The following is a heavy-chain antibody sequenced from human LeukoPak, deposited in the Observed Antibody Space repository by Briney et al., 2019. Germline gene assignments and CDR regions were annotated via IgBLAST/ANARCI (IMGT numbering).Heavy chain of an antibody. Sequence: GASLRLSCAASGFTLSSYAMSWVRQAPGKGLEWVSAISGSGGSTYYADSVKGRFTISRDNSKNTLYLQMNSLRAEDTAVYYCAKSIVVVPAAIFDYWGQGTLVTVSS. D-gene: IGHD2-2*01. CDR1: GFTLSSYA. CDR3: AKSIVVVPAAIFDY. CDR2: ISGSGGST. J-gene: IGHJ4*02. V-gene: IGHV3-23*01.